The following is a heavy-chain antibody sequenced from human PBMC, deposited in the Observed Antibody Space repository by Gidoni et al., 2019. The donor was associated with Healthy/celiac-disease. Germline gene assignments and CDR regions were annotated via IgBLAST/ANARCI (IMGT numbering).Heavy chain of an antibody. CDR2: ISYDGSNK. CDR3: AKDLRFVVAAPWERDYYYYGMDV. CDR1: GFTFSSYG. J-gene: IGHJ6*02. Sequence: QVQMVESGGGVVQPGRSLRLSCEASGFTFSSYGMHWARQAPGKGLEWVAVISYDGSNKYYADSVKGRFTISRDNSKNTLYLQMNSLRAEDTAVYYCAKDLRFVVAAPWERDYYYYGMDVWGQGTTVTVSS. V-gene: IGHV3-30*18. D-gene: IGHD2-15*01.